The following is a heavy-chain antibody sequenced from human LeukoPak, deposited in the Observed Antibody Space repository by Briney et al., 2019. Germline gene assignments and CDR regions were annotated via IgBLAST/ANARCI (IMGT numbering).Heavy chain of an antibody. V-gene: IGHV3-9*01. CDR2: ISWNSGSI. CDR3: AKDMSGPFDY. J-gene: IGHJ4*02. Sequence: GGSLRLSCAASGFTFDDYAMHWVRQAPGKGLEWVSGISWNSGSIGYADSVKGRFTISRDNAKNSLYLQMNSLRAEDTALYYCAKDMSGPFDYWGQGTLVTVSS. CDR1: GFTFDDYA.